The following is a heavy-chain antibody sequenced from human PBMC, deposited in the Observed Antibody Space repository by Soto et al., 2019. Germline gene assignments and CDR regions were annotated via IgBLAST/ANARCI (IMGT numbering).Heavy chain of an antibody. CDR2: IYHSGST. CDR3: ATHTGYSSSWYKVPHKHYYMDV. D-gene: IGHD6-13*01. V-gene: IGHV4-4*02. J-gene: IGHJ6*03. Sequence: SETLSLTCAVSSGSISSSNWWSWVRQPPGKGLEWIGEIYHSGSTNYNPSLKSRVTISVDKSKNQFSLKLSSVTAADTAVYYCATHTGYSSSWYKVPHKHYYMDVWGKGTTVTVSS. CDR1: SGSISSSNW.